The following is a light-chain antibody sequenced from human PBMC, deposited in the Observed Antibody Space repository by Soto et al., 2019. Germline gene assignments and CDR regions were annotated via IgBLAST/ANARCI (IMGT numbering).Light chain of an antibody. CDR1: QSISRN. J-gene: IGKJ2*01. Sequence: DIQLTQSPTSLSPSVGDRITLSCRASQSISRNLNWYQQMPGKAPSLLIYAARDLQSGVPGRFSGSGSGTEFNLTISSLQPEDLATYYCQQSHSTPYTFGQGTKLEI. CDR3: QQSHSTPYT. CDR2: AAR. V-gene: IGKV1-39*01.